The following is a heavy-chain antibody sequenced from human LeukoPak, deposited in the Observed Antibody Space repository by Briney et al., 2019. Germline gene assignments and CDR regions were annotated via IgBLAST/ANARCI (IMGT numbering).Heavy chain of an antibody. CDR3: AGGDRNGWYFDL. CDR2: INMNVGGT. D-gene: IGHD2-15*01. Sequence: GGSLRPSCAGSGFTSDEHAIGWVRQAPGKGLGWVSGINMNVGGTVNGDSVKGRFTISRDNAQKSLFLQMNSLRAEDTALYYCAGGDRNGWYFDLWGRGTLVTVSS. V-gene: IGHV3-20*04. J-gene: IGHJ2*01. CDR1: GFTSDEHA.